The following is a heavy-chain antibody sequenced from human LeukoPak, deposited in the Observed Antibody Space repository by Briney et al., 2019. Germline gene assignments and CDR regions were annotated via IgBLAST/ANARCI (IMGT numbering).Heavy chain of an antibody. J-gene: IGHJ4*02. Sequence: ASVKVSCKASGGTFSSYAISWVRQAPGQGLEWMGGIIPIFGTANYAQKFQGRVTITADESTSTAYMELSSLRSEDTAVYYCARDGIGTGRAPADYWGQGTLVTVSS. V-gene: IGHV1-69*13. CDR2: IIPIFGTA. CDR3: ARDGIGTGRAPADY. D-gene: IGHD1-1*01. CDR1: GGTFSSYA.